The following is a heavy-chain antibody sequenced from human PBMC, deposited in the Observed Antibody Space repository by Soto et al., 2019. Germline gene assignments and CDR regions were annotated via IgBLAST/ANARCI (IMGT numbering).Heavy chain of an antibody. CDR3: ARGHRIVGAAHFAY. CDR2: INHSGST. D-gene: IGHD1-26*01. V-gene: IGHV4-34*01. CDR1: GGSFSGYY. Sequence: QVQLQQWGAGLLKPSETLSLTCAVYGGSFSGYYWSWIRQPPGKGLEWIGEINHSGSTNYNPSLKSRVTISVDPSKNQFSLKLSSVTAADTAVYYCARGHRIVGAAHFAYWGQGTLVTVSS. J-gene: IGHJ4*02.